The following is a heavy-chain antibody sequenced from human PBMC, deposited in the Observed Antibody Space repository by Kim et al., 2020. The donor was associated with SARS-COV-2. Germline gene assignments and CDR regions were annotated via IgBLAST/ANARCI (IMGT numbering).Heavy chain of an antibody. CDR1: GGSISSSNW. CDR3: ARAVRGVTPPAHYSYGM. Sequence: SETLSLTCAVSGGSISSSNWWSWVRQPPGKGLEWIGEIYHSGSTNYNPSLKSRVTISVYKSKNQFSLKLSPVTAADTSVYYCARAVRGVTPPAHYSYGM. CDR2: IYHSGST. V-gene: IGHV4-4*02. J-gene: IGHJ6*01. D-gene: IGHD3-10*01.